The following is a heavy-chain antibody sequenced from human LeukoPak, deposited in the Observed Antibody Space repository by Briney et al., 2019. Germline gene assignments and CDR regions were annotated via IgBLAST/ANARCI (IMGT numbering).Heavy chain of an antibody. CDR3: ARGVGNGSRTYEFFDY. Sequence: SETPSLTCTVSGGSISSGDYYWSWIRQPPGKGLEWIGYVYYSGSTYYNPSLNSRVAISVDTSRNQFSLKVSSVTAADTAVYYCARGVGNGSRTYEFFDYRGQGSLVTVSS. CDR1: GGSISSGDYY. D-gene: IGHD3-10*01. J-gene: IGHJ4*02. CDR2: VYYSGST. V-gene: IGHV4-30-4*01.